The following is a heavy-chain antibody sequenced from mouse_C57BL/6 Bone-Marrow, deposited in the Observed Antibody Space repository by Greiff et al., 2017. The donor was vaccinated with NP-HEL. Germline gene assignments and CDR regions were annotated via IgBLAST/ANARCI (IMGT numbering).Heavy chain of an antibody. CDR2: ISDGGSYT. J-gene: IGHJ4*01. V-gene: IGHV5-4*01. Sequence: EVQLVESGGGLVKPGGSLKLSCAASGFTFSSYAMSWVRQTPEKRLEWVATISDGGSYTYYPDNVKGRFTISRDNAKNNLYLQMSHLKSEDTAMYYCARDRGYYGSSPYYYAMDYWGQGTSVTVSS. CDR3: ARDRGYYGSSPYYYAMDY. CDR1: GFTFSSYA. D-gene: IGHD1-1*01.